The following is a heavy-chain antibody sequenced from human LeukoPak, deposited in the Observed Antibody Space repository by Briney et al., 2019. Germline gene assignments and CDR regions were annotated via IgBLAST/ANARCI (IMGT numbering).Heavy chain of an antibody. CDR1: GFTFSTFA. D-gene: IGHD1-26*01. Sequence: PGGSLRLSCAASGFTFSTFAMIWVRQAPGKGLVWVSRIYNDGSSTSYADSVKGRFTISRDNAKSTLYLQMNSLRAEDTAVYYCARVRGGSGSSYAADAFDIWGQGTMVTVSS. CDR3: ARVRGGSGSSYAADAFDI. CDR2: IYNDGSST. V-gene: IGHV3-74*01. J-gene: IGHJ3*02.